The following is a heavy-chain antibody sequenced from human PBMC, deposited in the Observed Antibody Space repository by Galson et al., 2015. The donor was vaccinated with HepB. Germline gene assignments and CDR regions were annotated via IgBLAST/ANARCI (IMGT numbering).Heavy chain of an antibody. CDR2: FYDSGST. Sequence: WGWIRQSPGKGLEWIGSFYDSGSTYYNPSLKSRLTISVHRSMNQFSLNLNSVTAADTSIYYCARSDDFWSGYFGDWGQGTLVTVSS. J-gene: IGHJ4*02. CDR3: ARSDDFWSGYFGD. V-gene: IGHV4-39*01. D-gene: IGHD3-3*01.